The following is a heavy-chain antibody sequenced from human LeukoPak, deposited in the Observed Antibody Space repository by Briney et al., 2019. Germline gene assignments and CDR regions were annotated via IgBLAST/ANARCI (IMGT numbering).Heavy chain of an antibody. D-gene: IGHD4-17*01. CDR2: INHSGST. CDR3: ARYGVAFDY. CDR1: GGSFSGYY. V-gene: IGHV4-34*01. Sequence: PSETLSLTCAVYGGSFSGYYGSWIRQPPGKGLEWIGEINHSGSTNYNPSLKSRVTISVDTSKNQFSLKLSSVTAADTAVYYCARYGVAFDYWGQGTLVTVSS. J-gene: IGHJ4*02.